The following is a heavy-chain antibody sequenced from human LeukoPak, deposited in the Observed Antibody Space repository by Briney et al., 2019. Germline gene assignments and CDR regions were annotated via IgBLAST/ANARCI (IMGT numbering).Heavy chain of an antibody. V-gene: IGHV3-30*03. D-gene: IGHD3-10*01. J-gene: IGHJ4*02. CDR1: GFSFSTYG. CDR2: ISNDGIKK. Sequence: GGSLRLSCVGSGFSFSTYGMHWVRRAPGKGLEWVAVISNDGIKKYYVDSVKGRFTISRDNSKHTLYLQMDSLRTEDTAVYYCAVTYGSGNYFVDSWGQGTLVTVSS. CDR3: AVTYGSGNYFVDS.